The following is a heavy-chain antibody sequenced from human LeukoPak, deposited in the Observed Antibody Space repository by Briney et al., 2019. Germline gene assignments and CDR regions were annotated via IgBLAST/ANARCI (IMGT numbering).Heavy chain of an antibody. CDR3: ARETGFYGSGSYQNYYYYGMDV. CDR1: GFTFSSYG. CDR2: IWYDGGNK. Sequence: GGSLRLSCAASGFTFSSYGMHWVRQAPGKGLEWVAVIWYDGGNKYYADSVKGRFTISRDNSKNTLYLQMNSLRAEDTAVYYCARETGFYGSGSYQNYYYYGMDVWGQGTTVTVSS. J-gene: IGHJ6*02. D-gene: IGHD3-10*01. V-gene: IGHV3-33*01.